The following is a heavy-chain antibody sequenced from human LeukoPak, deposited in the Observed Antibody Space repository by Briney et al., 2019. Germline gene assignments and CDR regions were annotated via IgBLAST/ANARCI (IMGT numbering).Heavy chain of an antibody. V-gene: IGHV4-4*07. J-gene: IGHJ2*01. D-gene: IGHD6-13*01. CDR2: IYTSGST. CDR3: ARSHRSRQYHWYFDL. Sequence: SETLSLTCTVSGGSISSYYWSWIRQPAGKGLEWMGRIYTSGSTNYNPSLKSRVTMSVDTSKNQFSLKLSSLTAADTAVYYCARSHRSRQYHWYFDLWGRGTLVTVSS. CDR1: GGSISSYY.